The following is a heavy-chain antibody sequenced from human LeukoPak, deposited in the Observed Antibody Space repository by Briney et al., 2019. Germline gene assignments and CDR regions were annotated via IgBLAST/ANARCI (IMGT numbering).Heavy chain of an antibody. V-gene: IGHV1-69*05. D-gene: IGHD3-22*01. CDR2: IIPIFGTA. J-gene: IGHJ4*02. CDR1: GGTFSSYA. Sequence: SVKVSCKASGGTFSSYAISWVRQAPGQGLEWMRGIIPIFGTANYAQKFQGRVTITTDEATSTAYMELSSLRSEDTAVYYCARIYDSSGYSHFDYWGQGTLVTVSS. CDR3: ARIYDSSGYSHFDY.